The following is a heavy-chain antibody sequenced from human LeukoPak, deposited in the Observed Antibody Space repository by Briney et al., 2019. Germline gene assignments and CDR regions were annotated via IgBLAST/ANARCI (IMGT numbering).Heavy chain of an antibody. CDR1: GYTFTGYY. Sequence: ASVKVSCKASGYTFTGYYMHWVRQAPGQGLEWMGWINPNSGGTNYAQKFQGRVTMTRDTSISTAYMELSRLRSDDTAVYYCARTYYDSSGYYYPPLSYSDYWGQGTLVTVSS. V-gene: IGHV1-2*02. CDR2: INPNSGGT. J-gene: IGHJ4*02. D-gene: IGHD3-22*01. CDR3: ARTYYDSSGYYYPPLSYSDY.